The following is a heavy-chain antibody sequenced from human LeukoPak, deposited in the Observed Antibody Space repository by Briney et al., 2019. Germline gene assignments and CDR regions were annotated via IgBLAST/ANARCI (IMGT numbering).Heavy chain of an antibody. V-gene: IGHV5-51*01. CDR1: GYSFTSYW. CDR3: AREGQQLGKSDGMDV. CDR2: IYPGDSDT. Sequence: GESLMISCKGSGYSFTSYWIGWVRQMPGKGLEWMGIIYPGDSDTRYSPSFQGQVTISADKSISTAYLQWSSLKASDTAMYYCAREGQQLGKSDGMDVWGKGTTVTVSS. D-gene: IGHD6-13*01. J-gene: IGHJ6*04.